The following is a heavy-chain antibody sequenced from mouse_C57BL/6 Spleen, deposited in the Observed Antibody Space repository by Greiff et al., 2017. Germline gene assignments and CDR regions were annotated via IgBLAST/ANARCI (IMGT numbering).Heavy chain of an antibody. J-gene: IGHJ2*01. CDR2: IDPENGDT. CDR3: TGYDYDGGYYFDY. Sequence: EVKLMESGAELVRPGASVKLSCTASGFNIKDDYMHWAKQRPEQGLEWIGWIDPENGDTEYASKFQGKATITADTSSNTAYLQLSSLTSEDTAVYYCTGYDYDGGYYFDYWGQGTTLTVSS. CDR1: GFNIKDDY. D-gene: IGHD2-4*01. V-gene: IGHV14-4*01.